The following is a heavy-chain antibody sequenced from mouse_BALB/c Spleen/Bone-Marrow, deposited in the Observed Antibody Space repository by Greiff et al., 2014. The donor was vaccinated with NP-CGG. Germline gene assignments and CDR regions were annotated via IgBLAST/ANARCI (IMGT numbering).Heavy chain of an antibody. CDR3: ARWITTVVAPYVMDY. J-gene: IGHJ4*01. CDR2: IYPGDGDT. V-gene: IGHV1-80*01. D-gene: IGHD1-1*01. Sequence: VQLQQSGAELVRPGSSVKISCKASGYAFSSYWMNWVKQRPGQGLEWIGQIYPGDGDTNYNGKFKGKATLTADKSSSTAYMQLSSLISEDSAVYFCARWITTVVAPYVMDYWGQGTSVTVSS. CDR1: GYAFSSYW.